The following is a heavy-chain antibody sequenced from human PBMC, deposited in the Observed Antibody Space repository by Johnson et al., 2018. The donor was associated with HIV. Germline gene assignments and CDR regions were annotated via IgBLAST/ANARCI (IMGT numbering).Heavy chain of an antibody. Sequence: QVQLVESGGGVVQPGRSLRLSCEASGFSFSNYGMHWVRQAPGKGLEWVAVISYDGSNKYYADSVKGRFTISRDNSNNTLYLQMNSLRAEDTAIYYCAKDRASIAAALDAFDIWGQGTMVTVSS. J-gene: IGHJ3*02. V-gene: IGHV3-30*18. CDR2: ISYDGSNK. CDR1: GFSFSNYG. CDR3: AKDRASIAAALDAFDI. D-gene: IGHD6-13*01.